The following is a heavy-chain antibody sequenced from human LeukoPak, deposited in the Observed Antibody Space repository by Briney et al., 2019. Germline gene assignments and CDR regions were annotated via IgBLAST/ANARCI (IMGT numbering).Heavy chain of an antibody. D-gene: IGHD3-22*01. CDR2: IYSDGKV. CDR3: ARDFPGSQARIVVVV. CDR1: GFTVSSTY. Sequence: GGSLRLSCAASGFTVSSTYMSWVRQTPGKGLEWVSVIYSDGKVYYIDSVKGRFTISRDTSKNTVYLQMNSLRVEDTAVYYCARDFPGSQARIVVVVWGQGTLVTVSS. V-gene: IGHV3-53*01. J-gene: IGHJ4*02.